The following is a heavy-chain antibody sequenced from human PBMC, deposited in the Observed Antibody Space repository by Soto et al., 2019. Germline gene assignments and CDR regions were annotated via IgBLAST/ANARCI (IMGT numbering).Heavy chain of an antibody. CDR3: ARAAYGSGSYYAHYNDYAMDV. J-gene: IGHJ6*02. CDR1: GASVSRYY. V-gene: IGHV4-59*02. CDR2: ILYTGNT. Sequence: SETLSLTCTVSGASVSRYYWSWIRQPPGKGLEWLGYILYTGNTNYNPSLKSRVTMSVDTSKNQVSLKLSAVTAADTAVYFCARAAYGSGSYYAHYNDYAMDVWGQGTMVTVSS. D-gene: IGHD3-10*01.